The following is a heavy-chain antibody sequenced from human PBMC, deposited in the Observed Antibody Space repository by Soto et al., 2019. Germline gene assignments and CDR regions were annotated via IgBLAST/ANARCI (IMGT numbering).Heavy chain of an antibody. CDR2: IYYSGST. D-gene: IGHD2-15*01. CDR1: GGSISSSSYH. Sequence: TLSLTCTVSGGSISSSSYHWGWIRQPPGKGLEWIGSIYYSGSTYYNPSLKSRVTISVDTSKNQFSLKLSSVTAADTAVYYCARHTPAISISDHWGQGTLVTVSS. V-gene: IGHV4-39*01. J-gene: IGHJ4*02. CDR3: ARHTPAISISDH.